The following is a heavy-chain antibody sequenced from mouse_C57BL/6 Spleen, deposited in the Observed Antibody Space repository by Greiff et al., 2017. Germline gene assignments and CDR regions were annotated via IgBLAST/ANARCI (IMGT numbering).Heavy chain of an antibody. V-gene: IGHV5-4*01. CDR3: ARDESGLGFAY. CDR1: GFTFSSYA. Sequence: VQVVESGGGLVKPGGSLKLSCAASGFTFSSYAMSWVRQTPEKRLEWVATISDGGSYTYYPDNVKGRFTISRDNAKNNLYLQMSHLKSEDTAMYYCARDESGLGFAYWGQGTLVTVSA. D-gene: IGHD1-3*01. J-gene: IGHJ3*01. CDR2: ISDGGSYT.